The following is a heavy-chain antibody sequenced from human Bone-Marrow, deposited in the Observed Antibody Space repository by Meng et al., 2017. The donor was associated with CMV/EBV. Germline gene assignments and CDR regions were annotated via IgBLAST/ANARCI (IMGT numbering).Heavy chain of an antibody. V-gene: IGHV4-34*01. CDR2: INHGGST. CDR1: GGSLSGYF. D-gene: IGHD6-6*01. J-gene: IGHJ4*02. CDR3: ARLEYSSSEAFS. Sequence: GSLRLSCTVYGGSLSGYFWTWIRQPPGKGLEWIGEINHGGSTNYNPSLKSRVTISLDTSKNQFSLKLSSVTAADTAVYYCARLEYSSSEAFSWGQGTLVAVSS.